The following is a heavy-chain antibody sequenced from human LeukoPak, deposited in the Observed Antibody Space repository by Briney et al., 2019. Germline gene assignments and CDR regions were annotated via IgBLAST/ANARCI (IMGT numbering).Heavy chain of an antibody. CDR3: AREGYSSGWYSIPFDY. CDR1: GGSISSSSYY. V-gene: IGHV4-39*07. Sequence: PSETLSLTCTVSGGSISSSSYYWGWIRQPPGKGLEWIGSIYYSGSTYYNPSLKSRVTISVDTSKNQFSLKLSSVTAADTAVYYCAREGYSSGWYSIPFDYWGQGTLVTVSS. D-gene: IGHD6-19*01. CDR2: IYYSGST. J-gene: IGHJ4*02.